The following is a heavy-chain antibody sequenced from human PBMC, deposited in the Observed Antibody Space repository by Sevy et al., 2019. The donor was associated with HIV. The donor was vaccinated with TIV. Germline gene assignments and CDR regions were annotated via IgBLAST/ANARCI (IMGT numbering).Heavy chain of an antibody. J-gene: IGHJ4*01. CDR1: GFTFSAYA. CDR2: IWSDGAYQ. Sequence: GGSLRLSCTTSGFTFSAYAMHWVRQAPGNGLEWVAIIWSDGAYQYHGDSVKGRFTISRDNSKNTLYLQMNSLRVEDTAVYYCARGGYYYDNAAYYAFDSRGQGTLVTVSS. V-gene: IGHV3-33*01. D-gene: IGHD3-22*01. CDR3: ARGGYYYDNAAYYAFDS.